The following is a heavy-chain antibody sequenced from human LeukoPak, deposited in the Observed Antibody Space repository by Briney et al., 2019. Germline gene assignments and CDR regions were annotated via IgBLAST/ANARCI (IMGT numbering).Heavy chain of an antibody. Sequence: GGSLRLSCVASGFTFSSRDWMTWVRQAPGKGLEWVSAISGSGGSTYYADSVKGRFTISRDNSKNTLYLQMNSLRAEDTAVYYCAKDERNGSYYYYYMDVWGKGTTVTVSS. CDR1: GFTFSSRDW. D-gene: IGHD5-24*01. V-gene: IGHV3-23*01. CDR3: AKDERNGSYYYYYMDV. J-gene: IGHJ6*03. CDR2: ISGSGGST.